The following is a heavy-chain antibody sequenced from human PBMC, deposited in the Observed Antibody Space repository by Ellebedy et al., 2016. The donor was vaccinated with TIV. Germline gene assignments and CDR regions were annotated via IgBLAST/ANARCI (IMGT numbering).Heavy chain of an antibody. V-gene: IGHV2-70*01. CDR2: IDWNDDK. Sequence: SGPTLVKPTQTLTLTCTFSGFSLNTTGMCVSWIRQPPGKALEWLALIDWNDDKYFSTSLKTRLTISKDTSKNQVVLTMTNMDPVDTATYYCARIYLTKNNWFDPWGQGTLVTVSS. D-gene: IGHD1-1*01. CDR1: GFSLNTTGMC. J-gene: IGHJ5*02. CDR3: ARIYLTKNNWFDP.